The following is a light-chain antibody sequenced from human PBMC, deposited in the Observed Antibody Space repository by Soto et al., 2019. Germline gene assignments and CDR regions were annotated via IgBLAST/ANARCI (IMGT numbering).Light chain of an antibody. Sequence: QSALTQPASGSGSPGQSITLSCTGTSSDVGSYNLVSWYQQHPGKAPKLMIYEGSKRPSGVSNRFSGSKSGNTASLTISGLRAEDEADYYCCSFAGSNTFVFGTGTKVTVL. CDR2: EGS. CDR3: CSFAGSNTFV. CDR1: SSDVGSYNL. J-gene: IGLJ1*01. V-gene: IGLV2-23*03.